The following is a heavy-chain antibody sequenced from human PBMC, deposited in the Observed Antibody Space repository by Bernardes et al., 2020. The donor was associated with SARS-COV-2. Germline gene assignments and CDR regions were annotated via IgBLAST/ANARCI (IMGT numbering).Heavy chain of an antibody. CDR2: IYPDDSET. V-gene: IGHV5-51*01. Sequence: GVSLKNSSHESGYSITRHWIAWVRPIPGKGLERMGMIYPDDSETRFSPSFQGRVTISADKSIHPAYLQWSSLKASDTAMYYCATHSDSSERGAFDLWGQGTLVTVSS. D-gene: IGHD6-6*01. J-gene: IGHJ3*01. CDR3: ATHSDSSERGAFDL. CDR1: GYSITRHW.